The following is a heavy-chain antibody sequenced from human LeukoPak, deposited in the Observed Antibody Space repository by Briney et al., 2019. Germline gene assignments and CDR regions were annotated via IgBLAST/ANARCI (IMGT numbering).Heavy chain of an antibody. J-gene: IGHJ4*02. D-gene: IGHD5-24*01. CDR3: ARDYKYAFDN. CDR1: GFTFSSYA. Sequence: GGSLRLSCAASGFTFSSYAMCWVRQAPGQGLEWVSAISGSGGSTYYADSVKGRLTISGDKAKNSLYLQMNSLRVEDTAVYYCARDYKYAFDNWGQGTLVTVSS. CDR2: ISGSGGST. V-gene: IGHV3-23*01.